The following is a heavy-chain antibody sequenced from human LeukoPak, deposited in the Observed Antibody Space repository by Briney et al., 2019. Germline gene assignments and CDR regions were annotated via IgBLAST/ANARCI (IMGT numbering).Heavy chain of an antibody. J-gene: IGHJ4*02. D-gene: IGHD6-19*01. Sequence: AASVKVSCKPSGYTFNSYPIHWVRQAPGQGLEWMGWINTNTGSPSYAQDFIGRFVFSLDTSVSTAYLQIINLKAEDTAVYYCARQFGSGWYNFDYWGRGTLVTVSS. V-gene: IGHV7-4-1*02. CDR2: INTNTGSP. CDR3: ARQFGSGWYNFDY. CDR1: GYTFNSYP.